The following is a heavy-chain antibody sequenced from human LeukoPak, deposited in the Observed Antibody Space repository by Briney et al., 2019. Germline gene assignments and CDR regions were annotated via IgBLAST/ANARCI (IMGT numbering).Heavy chain of an antibody. J-gene: IGHJ4*02. D-gene: IGHD3-22*01. CDR1: GFIFRNYA. CDR2: ISTSGGTT. V-gene: IGHV3-23*01. CDR3: AVMHRYYDGSGYWVQ. Sequence: PGGSLRLSCAASGFIFRNYAMSWVRQAPGKGLEWVSGISTSGGTTSYAESVKGRFTVSRDNPRNTLYMEMNSLRDEDTAVYYCAVMHRYYDGSGYWVQWGQGTLVTVSS.